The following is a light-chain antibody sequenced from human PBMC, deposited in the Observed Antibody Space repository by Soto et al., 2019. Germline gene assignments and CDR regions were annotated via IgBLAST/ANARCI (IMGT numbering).Light chain of an antibody. CDR2: AAS. V-gene: IGKV1-27*01. CDR1: QDISNY. J-gene: IGKJ1*01. Sequence: DIQMTQSPSTLSVSVGDRVTITCRASQDISNYLAWYQQEPGKVPQLLIYAASTLQSGVPSRFSGSGSGTDFTLTISSLQPEDVATYYCQKYNSARWTFGQGTKVDIK. CDR3: QKYNSARWT.